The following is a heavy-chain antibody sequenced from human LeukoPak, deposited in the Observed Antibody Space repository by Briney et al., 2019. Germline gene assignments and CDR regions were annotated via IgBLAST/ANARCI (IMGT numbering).Heavy chain of an antibody. V-gene: IGHV1-69*13. CDR3: ARTYRGGSGWYRPFYFDY. J-gene: IGHJ4*02. D-gene: IGHD6-19*01. CDR2: IIPIFGTA. CDR1: GGTFSSYA. Sequence: SVKVSCKASGGTFSSYAISWVRQAPGQGLEWMGGIIPIFGTANYAQKFQGRVTITADESTSTAYMELSSPRSEDTAVYYCARTYRGGSGWYRPFYFDYWGQGTLVTVSS.